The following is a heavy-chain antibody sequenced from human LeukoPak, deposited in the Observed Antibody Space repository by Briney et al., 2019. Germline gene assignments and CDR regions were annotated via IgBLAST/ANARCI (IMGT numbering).Heavy chain of an antibody. CDR2: IYYNGIT. D-gene: IGHD3-22*01. J-gene: IGHJ4*02. Sequence: SETLSLTCSVSGGLITSTIHYWAWIRQPPGQGLEWIASIYYNGITYYNASLESRVTMSVDTSRNQFSLRLSSVSAADTAVYYCASWYYDSSGYSIFDYWGQGTLVTVSS. CDR1: GGLITSTIHY. V-gene: IGHV4-39*07. CDR3: ASWYYDSSGYSIFDY.